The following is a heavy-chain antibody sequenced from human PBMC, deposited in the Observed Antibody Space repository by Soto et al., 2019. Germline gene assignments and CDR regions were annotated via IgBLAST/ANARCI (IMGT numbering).Heavy chain of an antibody. CDR1: GGTFSSYA. CDR2: IIPIFGTA. J-gene: IGHJ5*02. Sequence: SVKVSCKASGGTFSSYAISWVRQAPGQGLEWMGGIIPIFGTANYAQKFQGRVTITADESTSTAYMELSSLRSEDTAVYYCERMGNGSGFPGWFDPWGQGTLVTVSS. CDR3: ERMGNGSGFPGWFDP. V-gene: IGHV1-69*13. D-gene: IGHD3-10*01.